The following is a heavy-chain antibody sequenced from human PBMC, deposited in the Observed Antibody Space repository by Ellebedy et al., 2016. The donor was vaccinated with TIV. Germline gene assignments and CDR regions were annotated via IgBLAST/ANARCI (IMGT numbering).Heavy chain of an antibody. CDR2: IKQDGSEK. D-gene: IGHD1-1*01. J-gene: IGHJ4*02. V-gene: IGHV3-7*01. CDR1: GFTFSSYW. CDR3: ARQSLEGGSFDY. Sequence: GESLKISXAASGFTFSSYWMSWVRQAPGKGLEWVANIKQDGSEKYYVDSVKGRFTISRDNAKNSLYLQMNSLRAEDTAVYYCARQSLEGGSFDYWGQGTLVTVSS.